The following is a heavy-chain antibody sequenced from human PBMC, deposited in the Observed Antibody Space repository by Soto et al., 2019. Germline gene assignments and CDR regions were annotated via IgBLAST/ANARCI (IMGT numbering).Heavy chain of an antibody. CDR1: GGSISSGDYY. Sequence: QVQLQESGPGLVKPSQTLSLTCTVSGGSISSGDYYWSWIRQPPGKGLEWIGYIYYSGSTYYNPSLKSRVTIAVDTSKNQFSLKLSSVTAADTAVYYCAREDYYGSGRPESLHSLFDYWGQGTLVTVSS. V-gene: IGHV4-30-4*01. CDR3: AREDYYGSGRPESLHSLFDY. D-gene: IGHD3-10*01. J-gene: IGHJ4*02. CDR2: IYYSGST.